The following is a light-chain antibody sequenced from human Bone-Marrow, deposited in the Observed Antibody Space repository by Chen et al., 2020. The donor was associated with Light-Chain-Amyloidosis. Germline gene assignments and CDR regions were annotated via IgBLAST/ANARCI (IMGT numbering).Light chain of an antibody. CDR1: QSVLYSSNNKNY. CDR2: WAS. CDR3: QQYYNTLT. J-gene: IGKJ3*01. V-gene: IGKV4-1*01. Sequence: DIVMTQSPDSLAVSLGERATINCKSSQSVLYSSNNKNYLAWYQQKPGQPPKLLIHWASTRESGVTERFSGSGSGTDFTLIISSLQAEDVAVYYCQQYYNTLTFGPGTKVNIK.